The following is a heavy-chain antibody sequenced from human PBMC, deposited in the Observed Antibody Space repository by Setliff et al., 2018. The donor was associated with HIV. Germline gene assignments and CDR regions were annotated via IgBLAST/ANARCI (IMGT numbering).Heavy chain of an antibody. Sequence: PGESLKISCKGSGYTFATYWIGWVRQMPGKGLEWMGVIYPGDSDSKYSPSFQDRVTFSVDKSVNTANLQWSSLQASDTAMYYCARHTRKLELLEWLSTSYYYFYYMDVWGKGTAVTV. V-gene: IGHV5-51*01. CDR2: IYPGDSDS. CDR3: ARHTRKLELLEWLSTSYYYFYYMDV. CDR1: GYTFATYW. D-gene: IGHD3-3*01. J-gene: IGHJ6*03.